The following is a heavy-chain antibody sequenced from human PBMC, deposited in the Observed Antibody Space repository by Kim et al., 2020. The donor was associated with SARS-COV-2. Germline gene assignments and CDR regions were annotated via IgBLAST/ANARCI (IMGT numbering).Heavy chain of an antibody. D-gene: IGHD3-22*01. V-gene: IGHV3-48*02. J-gene: IGHJ4*02. Sequence: DSVKGRFTISRDNAKNSLYLQMNSLRDEDTAVYYCARDTYYYDSSTLPDYWGQGTLVTVSS. CDR3: ARDTYYYDSSTLPDY.